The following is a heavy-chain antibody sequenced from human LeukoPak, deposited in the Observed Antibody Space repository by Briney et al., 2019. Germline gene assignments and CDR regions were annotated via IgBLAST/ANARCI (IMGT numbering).Heavy chain of an antibody. CDR2: INPNSGNT. CDR1: GYTFTSYD. D-gene: IGHD4-11*01. Sequence: ASVKVSCKASGYTFTSYDINWVRQATGQGLEWMGWINPNSGNTGYAQKFQGRVTMTRNTSISTAYMELSSLRSEDTAVYYCARDGSNSEDGWFDPWGQGTLVTVSS. CDR3: ARDGSNSEDGWFDP. J-gene: IGHJ5*02. V-gene: IGHV1-8*01.